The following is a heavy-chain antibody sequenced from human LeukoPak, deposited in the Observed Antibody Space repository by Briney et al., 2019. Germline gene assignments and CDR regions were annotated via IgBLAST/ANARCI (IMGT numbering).Heavy chain of an antibody. J-gene: IGHJ4*02. D-gene: IGHD6-6*01. CDR1: GFTFRSYE. V-gene: IGHV3-48*03. CDR3: ARGPYSSSSEYFDY. CDR2: ISSGGSTI. Sequence: GGSLRLSCAASGFTFRSYEMNWVRQAPGKGLEWVSYISSGGSTIYYADSGKGRFTISRDNAKNSLYLQMNSLRAEDTAVYYCARGPYSSSSEYFDYWGQGTLVTVSS.